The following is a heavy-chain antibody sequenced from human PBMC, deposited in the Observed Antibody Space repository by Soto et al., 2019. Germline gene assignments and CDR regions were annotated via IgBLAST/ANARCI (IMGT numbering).Heavy chain of an antibody. D-gene: IGHD3-9*01. CDR1: GGTFSSYA. J-gene: IGHJ6*02. Sequence: QVQLVQSGAEVKKPGSSVKVSCKASGGTFSSYAISWVRQAPGQGLECMGGIIPIFGTANYAQKFKGRVTITANEATSTAYMELSSLRSEDTAVYYCARDPTLRYFDWLLKVYGMDVWGQGTTVTVSS. CDR2: IIPIFGTA. CDR3: ARDPTLRYFDWLLKVYGMDV. V-gene: IGHV1-69*01.